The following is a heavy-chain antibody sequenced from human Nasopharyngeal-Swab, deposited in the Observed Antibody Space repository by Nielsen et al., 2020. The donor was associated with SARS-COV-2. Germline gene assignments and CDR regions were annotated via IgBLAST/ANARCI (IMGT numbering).Heavy chain of an antibody. CDR2: IYYSGST. CDR3: ARGPHTIFGVVNHFDY. D-gene: IGHD3-3*01. CDR1: GGSISSGGYY. Sequence: SETLSLTCTVSGGSISSGGYYWSWIRQHPGKGLEWIGYIYYSGSTYYNPSLKSRVTISVDTSKNQFSLKLSSVTAADTAVYYCARGPHTIFGVVNHFDYWGQGAPVTVSS. J-gene: IGHJ4*02. V-gene: IGHV4-31*03.